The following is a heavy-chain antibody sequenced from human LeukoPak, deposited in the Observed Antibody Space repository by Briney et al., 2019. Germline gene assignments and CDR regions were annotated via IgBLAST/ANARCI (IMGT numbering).Heavy chain of an antibody. CDR2: IKEDGTET. Sequence: GGSLRLSCAASGFMFSSNWMSWVRLAPGKGLEWVANIKEDGTETYYVDSVKGRFTISRDNAKNSLYLQMNSLRVEDTAVYYCAKEGRSLQTYWGQGTLVTVSS. CDR1: GFMFSSNW. J-gene: IGHJ4*02. CDR3: AKEGRSLQTY. V-gene: IGHV3-7*03. D-gene: IGHD5-24*01.